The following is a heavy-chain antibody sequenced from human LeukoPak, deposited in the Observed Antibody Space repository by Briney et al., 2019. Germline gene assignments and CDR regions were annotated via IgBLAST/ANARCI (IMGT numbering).Heavy chain of an antibody. J-gene: IGHJ4*01. CDR2: SANGGTT. D-gene: IGHD2-15*01. CDR3: AKGRGGSCYSGVDY. CDR1: GFTFSSYA. V-gene: IGHV3-23*01. Sequence: GGSLRLSCAASGFTFSSYAMNWVRQAPGKGLEWVSCSANGGTTYYTDSVKGRFTISRDSSKNTLHLQMNSLRAEDTALYYCAKGRGGSCYSGVDYWGHGTLVTVSP.